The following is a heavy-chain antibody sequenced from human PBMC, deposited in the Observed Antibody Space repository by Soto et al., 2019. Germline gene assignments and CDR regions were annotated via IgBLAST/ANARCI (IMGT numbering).Heavy chain of an antibody. CDR2: ISDTGSSH. D-gene: IGHD2-2*01. V-gene: IGHV3-30*18. J-gene: IGHJ4*02. Sequence: GGSLRLSCVGSGFTFSSYGMHWVRQAPGKGLECVAVISDTGSSHYYAASVEGRFTISRENSKNTLSLHMDRLRVEDTAVYYCAKDRGGDCPDNSCYFGADYWGQGT. CDR1: GFTFSSYG. CDR3: AKDRGGDCPDNSCYFGADY.